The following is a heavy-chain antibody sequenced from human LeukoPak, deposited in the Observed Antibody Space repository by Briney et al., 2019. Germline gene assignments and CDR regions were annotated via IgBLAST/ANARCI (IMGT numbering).Heavy chain of an antibody. Sequence: ASVKVSCKASGGTFSSYAISWVRQAPGQGLEWMGWISAYNGNTNYAQKLQGRVTMTTDTSTSTAYMELRSLRSDDTAVYYCARDGGYSYGYRWFDPWGQGTLVTVSS. CDR1: GGTFSSYA. CDR3: ARDGGYSYGYRWFDP. V-gene: IGHV1-18*01. D-gene: IGHD5-18*01. J-gene: IGHJ5*02. CDR2: ISAYNGNT.